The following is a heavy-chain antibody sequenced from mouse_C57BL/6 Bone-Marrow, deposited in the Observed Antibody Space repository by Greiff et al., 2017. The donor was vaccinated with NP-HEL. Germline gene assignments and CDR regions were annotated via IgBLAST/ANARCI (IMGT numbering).Heavy chain of an antibody. CDR1: GYSFTDYN. Sequence: EVQLKQSGPELVKPGASVKISCKASGYSFTDYNMNWVKQSNGKSLEWIGVINPNYGTTSYNQKFKGKATLTVDQSSSTAYMQLNSLTSEDSAVYYCARWGYGSSYKYFDVWGTGTTVTVSS. V-gene: IGHV1-39*01. J-gene: IGHJ1*03. CDR3: ARWGYGSSYKYFDV. CDR2: INPNYGTT. D-gene: IGHD1-1*01.